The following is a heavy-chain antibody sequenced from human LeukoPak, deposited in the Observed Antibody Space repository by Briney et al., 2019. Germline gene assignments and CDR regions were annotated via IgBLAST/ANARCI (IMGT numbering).Heavy chain of an antibody. J-gene: IGHJ4*02. Sequence: GWSLRLSCAVSGFTVSSYYMSWIRQAPGKGLEWVSYISSSGSTIYYADSVKGRFTISRDNAKNSLYLQMNSLRAEDTAVYYCATGYSSSWHDDYWGQGTLVTVSS. CDR2: ISSSGSTI. D-gene: IGHD6-13*01. CDR3: ATGYSSSWHDDY. CDR1: GFTVSSYY. V-gene: IGHV3-11*04.